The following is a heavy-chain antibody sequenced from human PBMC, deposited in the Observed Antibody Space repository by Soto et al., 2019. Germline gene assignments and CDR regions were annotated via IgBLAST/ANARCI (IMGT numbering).Heavy chain of an antibody. D-gene: IGHD3-9*01. J-gene: IGHJ5*02. CDR2: FTFRGVT. V-gene: IGHV4-34*01. CDR3: ARKLVASVRHVEWFSYKWCDP. CDR1: GDSLSCYA. Sequence: SETLSLTCDVHGDSLSCYAWSWIRQPPGKGLEWIGEFTFRGVTNYHPSLKSRVSMSVDTSKNRISLNVSSVTAADTALYFCARKLVASVRHVEWFSYKWCDPWGPGTLGTVSS.